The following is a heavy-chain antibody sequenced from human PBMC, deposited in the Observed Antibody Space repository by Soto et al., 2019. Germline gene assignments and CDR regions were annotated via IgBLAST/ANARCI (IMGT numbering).Heavy chain of an antibody. D-gene: IGHD3-22*01. CDR3: ARRGYYYDSSGYPSVWY. CDR2: IYYSGST. V-gene: IGHV4-39*01. CDR1: GGSISSSSYY. Sequence: QLQLQESGPGLVKPSETLSLTCTVSGGSISSSSYYWGWIRQPPGKGLEWIGSIYYSGSTYYNPSLKSRVTLAVDTSKNQFSLKLSSVTAADTAVYYWARRGYYYDSSGYPSVWYWGQGTLVTVSS. J-gene: IGHJ4*02.